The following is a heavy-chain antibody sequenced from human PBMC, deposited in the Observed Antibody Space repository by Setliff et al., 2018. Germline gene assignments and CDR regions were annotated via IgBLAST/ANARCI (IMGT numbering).Heavy chain of an antibody. J-gene: IGHJ4*02. Sequence: PGGSLRLSCAASGFTFSSYAMSWVRQAPGKGLEWVSAISGSGVSTYYADSVKGRFTISRDNSKNTLYLQINSLRVEDTALYYCAKESGFWSGLSLDNWGQGTLVTVSS. D-gene: IGHD3-3*01. CDR1: GFTFSSYA. V-gene: IGHV3-23*01. CDR3: AKESGFWSGLSLDN. CDR2: ISGSGVST.